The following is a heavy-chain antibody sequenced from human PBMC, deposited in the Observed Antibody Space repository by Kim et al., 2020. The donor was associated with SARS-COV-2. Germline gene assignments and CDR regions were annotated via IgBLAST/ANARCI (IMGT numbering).Heavy chain of an antibody. CDR3: ARSESGSYLGSYFDY. CDR1: GFTFSSYS. CDR2: ISSSSSYI. D-gene: IGHD1-26*01. J-gene: IGHJ4*02. Sequence: GGSLRHSCAASGFTFSSYSMNWVRQAPGKGLEWVSSISSSSSYIYYADSVKGRFTISRDNAKNSLYLQMNSLRAEDTAVYYCARSESGSYLGSYFDYWGQGTLVTVSS. V-gene: IGHV3-21*01.